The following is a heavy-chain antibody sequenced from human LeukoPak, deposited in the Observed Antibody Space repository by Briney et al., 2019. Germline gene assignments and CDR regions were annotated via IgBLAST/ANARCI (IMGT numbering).Heavy chain of an antibody. CDR3: ARDGTSIVGSLDY. J-gene: IGHJ4*02. Sequence: GRSLRLSCAASGFTFRDYWMNWVRQAPGKGLEWVASIKQDGSEKYYVDSVKGRFTISRDNAKNSLYLQMNSLRAEDTAVYYCARDGTSIVGSLDYWGQGTLVTVSS. D-gene: IGHD1-26*01. V-gene: IGHV3-7*05. CDR1: GFTFRDYW. CDR2: IKQDGSEK.